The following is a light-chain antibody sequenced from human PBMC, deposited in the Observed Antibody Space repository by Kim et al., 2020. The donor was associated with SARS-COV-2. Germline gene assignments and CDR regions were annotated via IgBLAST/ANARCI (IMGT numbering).Light chain of an antibody. CDR3: QQYDNLST. J-gene: IGKJ2*01. CDR1: QDISNY. Sequence: DIQMNQSPSSLSASVGDRVTITCQASQDISNYLNWYQQKPGKAPKLLIYDASNLETGVPSRFSGSGSGTDFTFTISSLQPEDIATYYCQQYDNLSTFGQGTKLEI. CDR2: DAS. V-gene: IGKV1-33*01.